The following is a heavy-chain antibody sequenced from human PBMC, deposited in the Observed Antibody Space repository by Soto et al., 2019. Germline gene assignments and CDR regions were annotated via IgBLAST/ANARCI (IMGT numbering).Heavy chain of an antibody. CDR2: AKADGSER. V-gene: IGHV3-7*03. CDR1: GFSFSSYW. Sequence: EVQLVESGGGLVQPGGSLRLSCEASGFSFSSYWMSWVRQAPGKGLEWVANAKADGSERYFADSVRGRFTTSRDNARNRFYLQMNSLTGEDTAVYYCTRYVSSFALDAWGLGTWVTVS. CDR3: TRYVSSFALDA. D-gene: IGHD3-10*02. J-gene: IGHJ6*02.